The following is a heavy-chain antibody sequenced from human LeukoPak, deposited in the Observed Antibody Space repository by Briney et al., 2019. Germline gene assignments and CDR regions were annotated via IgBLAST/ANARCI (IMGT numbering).Heavy chain of an antibody. J-gene: IGHJ4*02. CDR3: ARDRLEAVTDDDYFDY. CDR1: GFTFSNHG. Sequence: GGSLRLSCAASGFTFSNHGMHWVRQAPGQGPEWVALIWYDGSNKYYGDSVKGRFTISRDNSKNTVYLQMNSLRAEDTGVYYCARDRLEAVTDDDYFDYWGRGTLVAVSS. V-gene: IGHV3-33*01. D-gene: IGHD2-21*02. CDR2: IWYDGSNK.